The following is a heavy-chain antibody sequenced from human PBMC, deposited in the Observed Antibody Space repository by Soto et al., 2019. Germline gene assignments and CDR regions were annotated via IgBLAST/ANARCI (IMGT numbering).Heavy chain of an antibody. CDR3: ARHEITIFGVGAFDY. V-gene: IGHV4-39*01. Sequence: QLQLQESGPGLVKPSETLSLTCTVSGGSISSSSYYWGWIRQPPGKGLEWIGSIYYSGSTYYNPSLKSRVTISVDTSKNQFSLKLSSVTAADTAVYYCARHEITIFGVGAFDYWGQGTLVTVSS. J-gene: IGHJ4*02. CDR2: IYYSGST. CDR1: GGSISSSSYY. D-gene: IGHD3-3*01.